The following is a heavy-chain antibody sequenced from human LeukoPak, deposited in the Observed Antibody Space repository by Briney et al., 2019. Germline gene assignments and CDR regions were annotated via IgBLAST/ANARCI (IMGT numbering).Heavy chain of an antibody. J-gene: IGHJ4*02. CDR2: ISSSSSTI. Sequence: PGGSLRLSCAASGFTFSSYSMNWVRQAPGKGLEWVSYISSSSSTIYYADSVKGRFTISRDNSKNTLYLQMNSLRAEDTAVYYCASASPHSGYDLDYWGQGTLVTVSS. CDR1: GFTFSSYS. D-gene: IGHD5-12*01. V-gene: IGHV3-48*01. CDR3: ASASPHSGYDLDY.